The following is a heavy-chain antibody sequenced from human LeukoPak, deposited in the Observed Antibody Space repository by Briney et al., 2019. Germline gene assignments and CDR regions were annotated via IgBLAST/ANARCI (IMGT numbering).Heavy chain of an antibody. CDR2: INQDGSGK. Sequence: GGSLRLSCAASGFTFSSYWMSWVRQAPGKGLEWVANINQDGSGKYYVDSVKGRFTISRDNAKNSLYLQMYSLRAEDTAVYYCARVVGAGYFDLWGRGTLVTVSS. D-gene: IGHD1-26*01. V-gene: IGHV3-7*01. CDR3: ARVVGAGYFDL. CDR1: GFTFSSYW. J-gene: IGHJ2*01.